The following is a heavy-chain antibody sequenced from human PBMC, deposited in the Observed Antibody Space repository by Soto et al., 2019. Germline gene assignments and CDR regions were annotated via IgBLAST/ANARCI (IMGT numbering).Heavy chain of an antibody. CDR2: IYYSGST. CDR1: GGSISSGCYY. CDR3: ARDIVVVPGYYYYGMYV. Sequence: SETLSLTCTVSGGSISSGCYYWSWIRQHPGKGLEWIGYIYYSGSTYYNPSLKSRVTISVDTSKNQFSLKLSSVTAADTAVYYCARDIVVVPGYYYYGMYVWGQGTTVTVCS. V-gene: IGHV4-31*03. J-gene: IGHJ6*02. D-gene: IGHD2-2*01.